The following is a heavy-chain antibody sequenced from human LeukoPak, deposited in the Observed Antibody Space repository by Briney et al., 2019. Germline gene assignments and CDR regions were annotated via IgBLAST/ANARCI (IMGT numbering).Heavy chain of an antibody. Sequence: GGSLRLSCAASGFTFSSYWMSWVRQAPGKGLEWVANIKQDGSEKYYVDSVKGRFTISRDNAKNSLYLQMNSLRAEDTAVYYCARAGYSYGPTDWYFDLWGRGTLVTVSS. CDR1: GFTFSSYW. CDR2: IKQDGSEK. D-gene: IGHD5-18*01. V-gene: IGHV3-7*01. J-gene: IGHJ2*01. CDR3: ARAGYSYGPTDWYFDL.